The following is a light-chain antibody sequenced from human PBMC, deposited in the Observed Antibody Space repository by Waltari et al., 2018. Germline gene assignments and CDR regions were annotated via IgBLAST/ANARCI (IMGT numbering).Light chain of an antibody. Sequence: DIQMTQPPSSLSASVGDRVTITCRASQSISSYLNWYQQKPGKAPKLLIYAASSLQSGVPSRFSCSGSGTDFTLTISSLQPEDFATYYCQQSYSTPRTFGHGTKLEIK. J-gene: IGKJ2*01. CDR2: AAS. CDR1: QSISSY. CDR3: QQSYSTPRT. V-gene: IGKV1-39*01.